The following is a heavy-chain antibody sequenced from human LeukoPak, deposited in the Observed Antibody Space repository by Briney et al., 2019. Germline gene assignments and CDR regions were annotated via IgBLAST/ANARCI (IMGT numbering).Heavy chain of an antibody. Sequence: SGGSLRLSXAASGFTFNNYAMSWVCQAPGEGLEWVSTISGSGGSGSSTYYADSVKGRFTISRDNSNNTLYLQVNSLRAEDTAVYFCATSRSSIAAAINYWGQGTLVTVSS. V-gene: IGHV3-23*01. CDR1: GFTFNNYA. CDR3: ATSRSSIAAAINY. J-gene: IGHJ4*02. CDR2: ISGSGGSGSST. D-gene: IGHD6-13*01.